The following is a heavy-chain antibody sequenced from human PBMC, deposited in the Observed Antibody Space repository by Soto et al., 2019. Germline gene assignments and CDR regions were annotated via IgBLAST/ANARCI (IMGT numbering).Heavy chain of an antibody. CDR2: IRSRANNFAT. CDR1: GFIFSGSA. D-gene: IGHD2-2*02. V-gene: IGHV3-73*02. Sequence: EVQLVESGGGLVQPGGSLKLSCAASGFIFSGSAMRWVRQASGKGLEWVGRIRSRANNFATSSAASVKGRFTFSRDDSKNTAYLQMNTLKPEDTAVYYCARGQGAAIGDYYYHGMDVWGHGTTVTVSS. J-gene: IGHJ6*02. CDR3: ARGQGAAIGDYYYHGMDV.